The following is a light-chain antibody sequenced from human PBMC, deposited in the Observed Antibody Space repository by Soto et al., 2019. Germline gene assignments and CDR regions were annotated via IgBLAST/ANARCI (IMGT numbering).Light chain of an antibody. Sequence: QSVLTQPPSASETHGQRVTISCSGSSSNIGSNHVYWYQHLPGTAPKLLIYRNYLLPSGVPDRFSASKSATSASLAISGLRSDDEADYYCGAWDDSLSGWVFGGGTQLTVL. CDR3: GAWDDSLSGWV. V-gene: IGLV1-47*01. CDR2: RNY. CDR1: SSNIGSNH. J-gene: IGLJ3*02.